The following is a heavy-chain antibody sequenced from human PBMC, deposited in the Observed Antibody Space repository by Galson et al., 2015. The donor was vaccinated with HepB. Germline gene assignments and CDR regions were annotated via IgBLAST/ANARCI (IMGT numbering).Heavy chain of an antibody. CDR3: ARYAPYCSSTSCFRAGYYGMDV. V-gene: IGHV2-5*02. D-gene: IGHD2-2*01. Sequence: PALVKPTQTLTLTCTFSGFSLRTSGVGVGWIRQPPGKALEWLALIYWDDDKRYSPSLKSRLTITKDTSKNQVVLTMTNMDPVDTATYYCARYAPYCSSTSCFRAGYYGMDVWGQGTTVTVSS. CDR1: GFSLRTSGVG. CDR2: IYWDDDK. J-gene: IGHJ6*02.